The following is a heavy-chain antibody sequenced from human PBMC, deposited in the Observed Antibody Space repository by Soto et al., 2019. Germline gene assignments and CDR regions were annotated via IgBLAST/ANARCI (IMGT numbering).Heavy chain of an antibody. Sequence: QVQLVESGGGLVKHGGSLRLSCAASGFTFSGYNMSWIRQAPGKGLEWVSYITSSGSNTFDAESVKGRFTISRDNTMNLLYLQMNSLRAEDTAVYYCARRGTISSAHHFDHWGQGTLVTVSS. CDR3: ARRGTISSAHHFDH. CDR1: GFTFSGYN. J-gene: IGHJ4*02. D-gene: IGHD6-6*01. V-gene: IGHV3-11*01. CDR2: ITSSGSNT.